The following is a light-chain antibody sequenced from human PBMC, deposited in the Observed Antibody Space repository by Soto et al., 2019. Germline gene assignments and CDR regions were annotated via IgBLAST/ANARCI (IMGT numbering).Light chain of an antibody. J-gene: IGKJ4*01. CDR2: DAS. V-gene: IGKV3-11*01. CDR3: QQRSNWPLRT. CDR1: QSVSSY. Sequence: EIVLTQSPATLSLSPGERATLSCRASQSVSSYLAWYQQKPGQAPRLLIYDASNRATGIPARFSGSGSGTDFTLTISRLEPEDLAVYYCQQRSNWPLRTFGGGTKVEIK.